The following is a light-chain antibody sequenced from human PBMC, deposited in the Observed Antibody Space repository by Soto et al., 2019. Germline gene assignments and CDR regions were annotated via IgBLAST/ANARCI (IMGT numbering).Light chain of an antibody. Sequence: EIVLTQSPATRSLSPGERATLSCRASQSVSVYLAWYQQKPGQAPRLLIYDASNRATGIPARFSGSGSGTDFTLTISSLEPEDFAIYYCQQRSNWPRLTFGGGTKVEIK. CDR1: QSVSVY. CDR3: QQRSNWPRLT. CDR2: DAS. J-gene: IGKJ4*01. V-gene: IGKV3-11*01.